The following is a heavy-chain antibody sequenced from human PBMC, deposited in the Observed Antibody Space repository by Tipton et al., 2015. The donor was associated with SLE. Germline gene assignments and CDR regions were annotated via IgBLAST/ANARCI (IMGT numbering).Heavy chain of an antibody. D-gene: IGHD6-19*01. Sequence: QSGAEVKKPGESLRISCKGSGYTFANSWITWVRQMPGKGLEWMGRLDPGDSYTDYSPSFQGHVTISADKSISTAYLQWSSLKASDTAMYYCARYMLGSGPGTWGQGTLVTVSS. CDR2: LDPGDSYT. CDR1: GYTFANSW. CDR3: ARYMLGSGPGT. J-gene: IGHJ4*02. V-gene: IGHV5-10-1*01.